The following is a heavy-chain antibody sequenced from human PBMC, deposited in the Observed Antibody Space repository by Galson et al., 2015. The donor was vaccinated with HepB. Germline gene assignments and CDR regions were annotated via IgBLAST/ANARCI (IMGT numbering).Heavy chain of an antibody. V-gene: IGHV3-30-3*02. CDR1: GFTFSSYA. J-gene: IGHJ5*02. CDR3: AKICLEDYVWGSYLGWFDP. Sequence: SLRLSCAASGFTFSSYAMHWVRQAPGKGLEWVAVISYDGSNKYYADSVKGRFTISRDNSKNTLYLQMNSLRAEDTAVYYCAKICLEDYVWGSYLGWFDPWGQGTLVTVSS. D-gene: IGHD3-16*01. CDR2: ISYDGSNK.